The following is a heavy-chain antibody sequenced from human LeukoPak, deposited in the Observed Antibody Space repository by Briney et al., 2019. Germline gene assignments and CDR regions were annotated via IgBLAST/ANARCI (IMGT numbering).Heavy chain of an antibody. V-gene: IGHV3-30*18. CDR2: ISYDGSNK. CDR3: AKERLLTHFDY. CDR1: GFTFSSYG. Sequence: PGGSLRLSCAASGFTFSSYGMHWVRQAPGKGLEWVADISYDGSNKYYADSVKGQFTISRDNSKNTLYLQMNSLRAEDTAVYYCAKERLLTHFDYWGQGTLVTVSS. D-gene: IGHD3-22*01. J-gene: IGHJ4*02.